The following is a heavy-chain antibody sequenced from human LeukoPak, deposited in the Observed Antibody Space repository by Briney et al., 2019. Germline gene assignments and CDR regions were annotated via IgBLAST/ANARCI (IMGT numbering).Heavy chain of an antibody. D-gene: IGHD3-9*01. Sequence: GRSLRLSCAASGFTFSSYGMHWVRQAPAKGLEWVAVIWYDGSNKYYADSVKGRFTISRDNSKNTLYLQMNSLRAEDTAVYYCAKGGRLRYFDWLLQLDYWGQGTLVTVSS. CDR1: GFTFSSYG. V-gene: IGHV3-33*06. J-gene: IGHJ4*02. CDR3: AKGGRLRYFDWLLQLDY. CDR2: IWYDGSNK.